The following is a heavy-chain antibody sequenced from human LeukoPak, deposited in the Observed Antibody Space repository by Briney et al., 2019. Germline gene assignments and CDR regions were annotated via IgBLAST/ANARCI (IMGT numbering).Heavy chain of an antibody. CDR2: IYYSGST. V-gene: IGHV4-59*01. J-gene: IGHJ4*02. CDR3: ARVGYDSSGYYSLFDY. D-gene: IGHD3-22*01. Sequence: SETLSLTCTVSGGSISSYYWSWNRQPPGKGLEWIGYIYYSGSTNYNPSLKSRVTISVDTSKNQFSLKLSSVTAAGTAVYYCARVGYDSSGYYSLFDYWGQGTLVTVSS. CDR1: GGSISSYY.